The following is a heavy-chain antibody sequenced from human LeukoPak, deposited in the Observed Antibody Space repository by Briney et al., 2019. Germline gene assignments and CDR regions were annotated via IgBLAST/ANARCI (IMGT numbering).Heavy chain of an antibody. CDR1: GGSISSYY. D-gene: IGHD4/OR15-4a*01. V-gene: IGHV4-59*01. Sequence: PSERVSLTCTVSGGSISSYYWSWTRQPPGKGLEWIGYIYYSGSTNYNPSLKSRVTISVDTSKNQFSLKLSSVTAADTAVYYCGRHQTMYYGMDVWRQGTRVTVSS. CDR3: GRHQTMYYGMDV. J-gene: IGHJ6*02. CDR2: IYYSGST.